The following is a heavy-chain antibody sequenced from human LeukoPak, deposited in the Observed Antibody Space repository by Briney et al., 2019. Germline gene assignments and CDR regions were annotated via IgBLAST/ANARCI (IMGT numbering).Heavy chain of an antibody. CDR2: INPSGGST. CDR3: ARHVVISYPDY. V-gene: IGHV1-46*01. D-gene: IGHD3-22*01. Sequence: ASVKVSCKASGYTFTSYYMHWVRQAPGQGLEWMGIINPSGGSTSYAQKFQGRVTMTRDKSISTAYLQWSSLKASDTAMYYCARHVVISYPDYWGQGTLVTVSS. J-gene: IGHJ4*02. CDR1: GYTFTSYY.